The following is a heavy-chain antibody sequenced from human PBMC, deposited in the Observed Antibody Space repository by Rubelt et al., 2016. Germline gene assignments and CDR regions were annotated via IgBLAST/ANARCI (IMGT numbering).Heavy chain of an antibody. Sequence: QVQLQQWGSGLLKPSETLSLTCAVYGGSFSGYYWTWIRQPPGKGLEWIGEINHSGSTNYNPSLKSRVSISVDTFKNQFPLSLGAVTAADTAGFYWARGLDSTKTGADWGQGTLVTVSS. J-gene: IGHJ4*02. D-gene: IGHD3-10*01. CDR2: INHSGST. V-gene: IGHV4-34*01. CDR3: ARGLDSTKTGAD. CDR1: GGSFSGYY.